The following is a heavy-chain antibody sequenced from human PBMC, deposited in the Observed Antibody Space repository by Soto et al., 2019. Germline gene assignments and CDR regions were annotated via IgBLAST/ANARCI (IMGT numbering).Heavy chain of an antibody. J-gene: IGHJ4*02. CDR3: WKSRGSNWGVFDY. CDR1: GFTFSSLA. D-gene: IGHD7-27*01. CDR2: ISGSGGST. V-gene: IGHV3-23*01. Sequence: EVQLLESGGGLVQPGGSLSLSCVGTGFTFSSLAMSWVRQAPGKGLEWVSAISGSGGSTYYADSVKGRFTISRDNSKTPFESKMDRLRGGDSGKNLWWKSRGSNWGVFDYWDQGILVTVAS.